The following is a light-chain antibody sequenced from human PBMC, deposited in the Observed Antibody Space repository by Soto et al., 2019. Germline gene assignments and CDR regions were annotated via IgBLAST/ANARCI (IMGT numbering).Light chain of an antibody. Sequence: QSVLTQPPSASGTPGQRVIIYCSGSSSSIGSNTVNWYRQHPGTAPTVLIYTDDQRPSGVPARFSGSRSGTSASLAISGLQSEDEADYYCAAWDDSLNSVIFGGGTKLTVL. V-gene: IGLV1-44*01. J-gene: IGLJ2*01. CDR1: SSSIGSNT. CDR2: TDD. CDR3: AAWDDSLNSVI.